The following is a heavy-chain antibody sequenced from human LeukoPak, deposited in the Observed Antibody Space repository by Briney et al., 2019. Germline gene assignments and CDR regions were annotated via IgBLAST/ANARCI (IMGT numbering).Heavy chain of an antibody. CDR3: ARGVERPREAAAFDI. V-gene: IGHV3-74*01. Sequence: PGGSLRLSCAASGFTFSSYWMHWVRQAPGKGLVWVSRINSDGSSTSYADSVRGRFSISRDNSKNTLYLQMNSLRAEDTAVYYCARGVERPREAAAFDIWGQGTVVTVSS. CDR1: GFTFSSYW. J-gene: IGHJ3*02. CDR2: INSDGSST. D-gene: IGHD1-1*01.